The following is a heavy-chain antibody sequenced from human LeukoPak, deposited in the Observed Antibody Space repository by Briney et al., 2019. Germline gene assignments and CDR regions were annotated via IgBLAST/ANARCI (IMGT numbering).Heavy chain of an antibody. J-gene: IGHJ4*02. CDR1: GFIFSTYA. CDR2: ISGSGGST. V-gene: IGHV3-23*01. CDR3: ARVIRAAPGKGYFDY. Sequence: GGSLRLSCAASGFIFSTYALSWVRQAPGKGLEWASSISGSGGSTYHADSVKGRFTISRDSSKNTLYLQMNSLRAEDTAIYYCARVIRAAPGKGYFDYWGQGTLVTVSS. D-gene: IGHD6-13*01.